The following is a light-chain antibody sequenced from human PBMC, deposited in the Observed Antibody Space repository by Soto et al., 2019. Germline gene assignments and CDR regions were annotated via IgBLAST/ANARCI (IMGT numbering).Light chain of an antibody. V-gene: IGKV1-5*03. CDR1: QSIDMW. CDR2: KAS. J-gene: IGKJ1*01. Sequence: DIPMTQSPSTLSASAGDRVTITCRASQSIDMWLAWYQQKPGKAPSLLIYKASSLERGVPSRFSGSGSGTEFTLTITSLQPNDFATYYCQQYSSYEWTFGQGTKVEVK. CDR3: QQYSSYEWT.